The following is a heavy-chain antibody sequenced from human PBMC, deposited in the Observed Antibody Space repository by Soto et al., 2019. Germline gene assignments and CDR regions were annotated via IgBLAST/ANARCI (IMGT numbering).Heavy chain of an antibody. J-gene: IGHJ4*02. CDR2: IGSAGDT. D-gene: IGHD4-17*01. Sequence: GGSLRLSCAASGFTFSSYDIHWVRQATGKGLEWVSAIGSAGDTHYAGSAKGRFTNSRKNAKTSAYHQMNSLSAEDTAVYYCARPIYGDYAFDSWGQGTLVTVSS. V-gene: IGHV3-13*01. CDR1: GFTFSSYD. CDR3: ARPIYGDYAFDS.